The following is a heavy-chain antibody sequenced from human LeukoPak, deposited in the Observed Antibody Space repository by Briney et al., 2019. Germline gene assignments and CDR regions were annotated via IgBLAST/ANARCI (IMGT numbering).Heavy chain of an antibody. CDR3: ARLAYGY. CDR2: TRNKANSYTT. J-gene: IGHJ4*02. CDR1: GFTFSDHY. Sequence: GGSLRLSCAASGFTFSDHYMDWVRQAPGKGLEWVGRTRNKANSYTTEYAASVKGRFIISRDDSKNSLYLQMNSLKTEDTAVYYCARLAYGYWGQGTLVTVSS. D-gene: IGHD3-10*01. V-gene: IGHV3-72*01.